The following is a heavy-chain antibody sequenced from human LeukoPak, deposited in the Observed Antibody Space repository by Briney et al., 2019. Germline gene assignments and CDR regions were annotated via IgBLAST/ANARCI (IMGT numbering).Heavy chain of an antibody. CDR1: GYTFTSYG. V-gene: IGHV1-18*01. J-gene: IGHJ6*02. CDR2: ISAYNGNT. D-gene: IGHD1-1*01. CDR3: ARAGEYYYYYGMDV. Sequence: GASVKVSCKASGYTFTSYGISWVRQAPGHGLEWMGWISAYNGNTNYAQKLQGRVTMTTDTSTNTAYMELRSLRSDDTAVYYCARAGEYYYYYGMDVWGQGTTVTVSS.